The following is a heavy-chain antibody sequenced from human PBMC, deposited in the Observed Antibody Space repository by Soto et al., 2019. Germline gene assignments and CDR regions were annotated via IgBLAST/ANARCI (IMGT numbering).Heavy chain of an antibody. CDR2: IKSKTDGGTT. D-gene: IGHD3-3*01. Sequence: GGSLRLSCAASGFTFSNAWMSWVRQAPGKGLEWVGRIKSKTDGGTTDYAAPVKGRFTISRDDSKNTLYLQMNSLKTEDTAVYYCTTDSNPNLLYYDFWSGYSHSGYFDYWGQGTLVTVSS. J-gene: IGHJ4*02. CDR3: TTDSNPNLLYYDFWSGYSHSGYFDY. CDR1: GFTFSNAW. V-gene: IGHV3-15*01.